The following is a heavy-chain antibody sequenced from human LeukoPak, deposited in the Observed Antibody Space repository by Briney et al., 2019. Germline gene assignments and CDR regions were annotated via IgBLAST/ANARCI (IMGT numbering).Heavy chain of an antibody. Sequence: GGSLRLSCAPSGFTPRSYAMHWVRQAPGKGLEWVAVISYDGSKKFYADSVKGRFSISRDNSKNTLYLQMNSRRAEDTAVYYCARDHDSSGYFDYWGQGTLVTVSS. CDR3: ARDHDSSGYFDY. J-gene: IGHJ4*02. CDR2: ISYDGSKK. D-gene: IGHD3-22*01. V-gene: IGHV3-30*04. CDR1: GFTPRSYA.